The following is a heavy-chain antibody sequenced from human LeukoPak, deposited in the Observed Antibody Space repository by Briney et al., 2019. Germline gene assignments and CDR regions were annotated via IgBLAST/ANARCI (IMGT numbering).Heavy chain of an antibody. D-gene: IGHD2-21*02. CDR3: ARNMTALSRLDVFDI. V-gene: IGHV4-39*01. CDR2: IYYSGTT. CDR1: GGSMSSSSHY. J-gene: IGHJ3*02. Sequence: RTSETLSLTCTVSGGSMSSSSHYWGWIRQSPGKGLGWIGSIYYSGTTYYNPSLKSRVLISVDTSKNQFSLELRSVTAADTAIYYCARNMTALSRLDVFDIWGPGTMVTVSS.